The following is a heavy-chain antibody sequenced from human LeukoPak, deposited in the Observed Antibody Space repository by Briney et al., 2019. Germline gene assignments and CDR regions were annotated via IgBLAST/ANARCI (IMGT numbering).Heavy chain of an antibody. Sequence: PGGSLRLSCAASGFTFSSYGMHGVRQAPGRGLEWVAVISYDGSNKYYADSVKGRFTISRDNSKNTLYLQMNSLRAEDTAVYYCAKGYCSSTSCYVDYWGQGTLVTVSS. CDR3: AKGYCSSTSCYVDY. CDR1: GFTFSSYG. CDR2: ISYDGSNK. D-gene: IGHD2-2*01. V-gene: IGHV3-30*18. J-gene: IGHJ4*02.